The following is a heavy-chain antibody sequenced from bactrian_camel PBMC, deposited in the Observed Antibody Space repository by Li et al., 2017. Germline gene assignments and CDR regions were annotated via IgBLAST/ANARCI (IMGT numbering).Heavy chain of an antibody. V-gene: IGHV3S55*01. CDR3: AADSMSCRGRVLTLGGADFAH. D-gene: IGHD1*01. Sequence: QVQLVESGGGSVQDGGSLRLSCDVSGVEYGTWCAGWFHQVSGKEREAVAAISTITTYYADSVKGRFTISQDNAKNTLYLQMNNLKLEDTARYFCAADSMSCRGRVLTLGGADFAHWGQGTQVTVS. CDR2: ISTITT. CDR1: GVEYGTWC. J-gene: IGHJ4*01.